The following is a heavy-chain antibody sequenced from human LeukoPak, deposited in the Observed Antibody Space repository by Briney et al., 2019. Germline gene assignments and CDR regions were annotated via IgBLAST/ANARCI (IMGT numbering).Heavy chain of an antibody. CDR2: INSDGRST. CDR3: AAMVVTVEAFDY. Sequence: GGSLRLSCAASGFTFSSYWMHWVRQAPGKGLVWVSRINSDGRSTRYADSVKGRFTISRDNAKNTLYLQMNSLRAEDTAVYYWAAMVVTVEAFDYWGQGTLVTVSS. J-gene: IGHJ4*02. D-gene: IGHD2-21*02. CDR1: GFTFSSYW. V-gene: IGHV3-74*01.